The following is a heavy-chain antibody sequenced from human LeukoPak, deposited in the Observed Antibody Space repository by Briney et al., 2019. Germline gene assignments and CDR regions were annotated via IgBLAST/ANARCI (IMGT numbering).Heavy chain of an antibody. Sequence: VKVSCKXSGGTFSSYAISWVRQAPGQGLEWMGGIIPIFGTANYAQKFQGRVTITADESTSTAYMELSSLRSEDTAVYYCASRVGATIIDRFDYWGQGTLVTVSS. V-gene: IGHV1-69*01. D-gene: IGHD1-26*01. J-gene: IGHJ4*02. CDR3: ASRVGATIIDRFDY. CDR2: IIPIFGTA. CDR1: GGTFSSYA.